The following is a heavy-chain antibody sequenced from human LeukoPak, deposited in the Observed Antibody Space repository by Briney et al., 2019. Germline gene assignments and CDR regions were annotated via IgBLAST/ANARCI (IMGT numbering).Heavy chain of an antibody. D-gene: IGHD6-6*01. V-gene: IGHV3-30-3*01. CDR2: IPYDGSNK. Sequence: PGGSLRLSCAASGFTFSSYAMHWVRQAPGKGLEWVAVIPYDGSNKYYADSVKGRFTISRDNSKNTLYLQMNSLRAEDTAVYYCARDSSSIVFGWFDPWGQGTLVTVSS. CDR1: GFTFSSYA. CDR3: ARDSSSIVFGWFDP. J-gene: IGHJ5*02.